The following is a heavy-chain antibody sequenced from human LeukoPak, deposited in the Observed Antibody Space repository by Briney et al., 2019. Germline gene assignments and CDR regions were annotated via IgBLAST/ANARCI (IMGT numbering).Heavy chain of an antibody. CDR2: ITNSADNA. Sequence: PGGSLRLSCAASGFTFSFYAMSWVRQAPGKGLEWVSGITNSADNAYYADSVKGRFSISRDNSKNTLYLQMNSLRAEDTAVYYCAKDARRMSGWYYFDYWGQGSLVTVSS. V-gene: IGHV3-23*01. CDR1: GFTFSFYA. CDR3: AKDARRMSGWYYFDY. D-gene: IGHD2-15*01. J-gene: IGHJ4*02.